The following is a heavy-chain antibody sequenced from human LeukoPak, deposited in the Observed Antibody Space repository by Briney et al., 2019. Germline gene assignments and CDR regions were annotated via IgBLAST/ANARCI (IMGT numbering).Heavy chain of an antibody. Sequence: RTSETLSLTCTVSGVSISSSYYWNWVRQAPGRGLEWIGYIYYRGTTNYNPSLKSRVTISVDTSKNQFSLNLSSVTAADTAVYYCAREKQMYSGSYYRSGAFDIWGQGTMVTVSS. V-gene: IGHV4-59*01. CDR1: GVSISSSYY. CDR3: AREKQMYSGSYYRSGAFDI. D-gene: IGHD1-26*01. J-gene: IGHJ3*02. CDR2: IYYRGTT.